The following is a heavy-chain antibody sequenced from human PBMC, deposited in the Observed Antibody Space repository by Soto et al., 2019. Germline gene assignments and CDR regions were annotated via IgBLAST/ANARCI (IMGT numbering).Heavy chain of an antibody. D-gene: IGHD3-22*01. Sequence: EVQLLESGGGLVQPGGSLKLSCAASGFTFSTYAMRWVRQAPGKGLEWVSVISRRGETKYYADSVKGRFTISRDNSKNTLYVQMNSLIAEDTAVYYCARIHACYDSSGFFSAFDIWGQGTMVTVSS. J-gene: IGHJ3*02. V-gene: IGHV3-23*01. CDR2: ISRRGETK. CDR1: GFTFSTYA. CDR3: ARIHACYDSSGFFSAFDI.